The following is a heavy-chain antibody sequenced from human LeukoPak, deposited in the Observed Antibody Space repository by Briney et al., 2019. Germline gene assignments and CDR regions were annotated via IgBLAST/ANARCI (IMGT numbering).Heavy chain of an antibody. Sequence: PSETLSLTCTVSGGSISSTSYFWGWIRQPPGKGLEWIVSIYYSGSTNYNPSLKSPVTMSVDTPKNQFSLKLTSVTAADTAVYYCARAPPKQWLDKAYGMDVWGQGTTVTVSS. CDR3: ARAPPKQWLDKAYGMDV. V-gene: IGHV4-39*01. CDR2: IYYSGST. J-gene: IGHJ6*02. D-gene: IGHD6-19*01. CDR1: GGSISSTSYF.